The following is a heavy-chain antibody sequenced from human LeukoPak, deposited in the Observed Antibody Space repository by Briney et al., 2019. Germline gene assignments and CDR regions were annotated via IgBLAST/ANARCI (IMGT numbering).Heavy chain of an antibody. CDR1: GYTFTKYW. CDR3: ARQPGMTAKSWYFDL. V-gene: IGHV5-51*01. CDR2: IHPGDSHT. D-gene: IGHD2-2*01. J-gene: IGHJ2*01. Sequence: GESLKISCEGSGYTFTKYWIGWVRQRPGKGLELMGSIHPGDSHTWYSPSLQGQVTISAAKSISMAYLQWSSLKASDTAMYFCARQPGMTAKSWYFDLWGRGTLVTVSS.